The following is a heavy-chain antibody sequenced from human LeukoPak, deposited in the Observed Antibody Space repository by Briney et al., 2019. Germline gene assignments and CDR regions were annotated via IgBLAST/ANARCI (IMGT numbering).Heavy chain of an antibody. J-gene: IGHJ2*01. V-gene: IGHV3-48*03. D-gene: IGHD6-25*01. Sequence: PGGSLRLSCAASGFTFSSYEMNWVRQAPGKGLEWVSYISSSGSTIYYADSVKGRFTISRDNAKNSLYLQMNSLRAEDTAVYYCASTGYSSEKVSRYFDLWGRGTLVTVSS. CDR2: ISSSGSTI. CDR3: ASTGYSSEKVSRYFDL. CDR1: GFTFSSYE.